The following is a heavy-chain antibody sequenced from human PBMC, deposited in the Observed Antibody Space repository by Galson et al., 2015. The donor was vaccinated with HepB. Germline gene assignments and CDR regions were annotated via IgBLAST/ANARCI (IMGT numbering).Heavy chain of an antibody. CDR1: GGSISSGGYY. J-gene: IGHJ2*01. D-gene: IGHD6-13*01. CDR2: IYYSGST. V-gene: IGHV4-31*03. Sequence: LSLTCTVSGGSISSGGYYWSWIRQHPGKGLEWIGYIYYSGSTYYNPSLKSRVTISVDTSKNQFSLKLSSVTAADTAVYYCARALSWGLVGDWYFDLWGRGTLVTVSS. CDR3: ARALSWGLVGDWYFDL.